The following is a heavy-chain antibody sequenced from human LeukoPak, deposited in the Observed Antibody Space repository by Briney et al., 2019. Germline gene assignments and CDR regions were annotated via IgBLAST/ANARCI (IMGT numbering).Heavy chain of an antibody. D-gene: IGHD3-22*01. Sequence: ASLKVSCKASGYTFTTYGISWVRQAPGQGPEWMGWISGYNGNTNYAQKLQGRVTMTTDTSTSTAYMELRSLRSDDTAVYYCARSQAYYYDSSGYGGLDYWGQGTLVAVSS. CDR1: GYTFTTYG. CDR2: ISGYNGNT. CDR3: ARSQAYYYDSSGYGGLDY. J-gene: IGHJ4*02. V-gene: IGHV1-18*01.